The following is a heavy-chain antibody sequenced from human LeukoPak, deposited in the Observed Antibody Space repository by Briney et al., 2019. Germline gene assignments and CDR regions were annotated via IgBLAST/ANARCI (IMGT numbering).Heavy chain of an antibody. V-gene: IGHV3-30*18. J-gene: IGHJ6*02. Sequence: GRSLRLSCAASGFTFSSYGMHWVRQAPGKGLEWVAVISYDGSNKHYADSVKGRFTISRDNSKNTLYLQMNSLRAEDTAVYYCAKDRYGGNSERAAGYYYYYGMDVWGQGTTVTVSS. CDR2: ISYDGSNK. CDR3: AKDRYGGNSERAAGYYYYYGMDV. D-gene: IGHD4-23*01. CDR1: GFTFSSYG.